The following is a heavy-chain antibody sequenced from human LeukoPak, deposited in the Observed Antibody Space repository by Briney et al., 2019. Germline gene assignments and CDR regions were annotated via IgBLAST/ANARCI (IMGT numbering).Heavy chain of an antibody. D-gene: IGHD2-2*02. J-gene: IGHJ5*02. CDR1: GGSISSGGYY. CDR3: ASGGYCSSTSCYNRLGFDP. Sequence: PSETLSLTCTVSGGSISSGGYYWSWIRQHPGKGLEWIGYIYYSGSTYYNPSLKSRVTISVDTSKNQFSLKLSSVTAADTAVYYCASGGYCSSTSCYNRLGFDPWGQGTLVTVSS. V-gene: IGHV4-31*03. CDR2: IYYSGST.